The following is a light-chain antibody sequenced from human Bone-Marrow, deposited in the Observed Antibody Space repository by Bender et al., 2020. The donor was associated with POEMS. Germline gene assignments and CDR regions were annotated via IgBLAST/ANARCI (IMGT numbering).Light chain of an antibody. V-gene: IGLV2-14*03. J-gene: IGLJ3*02. CDR1: SSDVGRYNY. CDR3: CSYAGSTTWV. CDR2: EVS. Sequence: QSALTQPASVSGSPGQSITISCAGTSSDVGRYNYVSWYRQNPGEAPRLVISEVSNRPLGVSDRFSGSKSGNTASLTISGLQTEDEADYYCCSYAGSTTWVFGGGTKLTVL.